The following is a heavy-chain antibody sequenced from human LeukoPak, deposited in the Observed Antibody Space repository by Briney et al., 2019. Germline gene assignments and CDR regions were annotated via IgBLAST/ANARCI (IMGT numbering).Heavy chain of an antibody. CDR3: ARFVTADYFDY. CDR2: IHTSGNI. CDR1: GGSISRGSYC. J-gene: IGHJ4*02. V-gene: IGHV4-61*09. D-gene: IGHD2-21*01. Sequence: SETLSLTCTVSGGSISRGSYCWSWIRQPAGKGLEWIGHIHTSGNINYNPSLKSRVTISVETSKNQFSLKLSSVTAADTAVYYCARFVTADYFDYWGQGTLVTVSS.